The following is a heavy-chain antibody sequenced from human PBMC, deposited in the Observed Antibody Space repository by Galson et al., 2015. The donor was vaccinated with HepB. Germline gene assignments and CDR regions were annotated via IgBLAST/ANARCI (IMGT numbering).Heavy chain of an antibody. CDR3: ARAGIAAAPNVQIATERTGDAFDI. J-gene: IGHJ3*02. D-gene: IGHD6-13*01. CDR1: GFTFSSYS. V-gene: IGHV3-21*01. Sequence: LRLSCAASGFTFSSYSMNWVRQAPGKGLEWVSSISSSSSYIYYADSVKGRFTISRDNAKNSLYLQMNSLRAEGTAVYYCARAGIAAAPNVQIATERTGDAFDIWGQGTMVTVSS. CDR2: ISSSSSYI.